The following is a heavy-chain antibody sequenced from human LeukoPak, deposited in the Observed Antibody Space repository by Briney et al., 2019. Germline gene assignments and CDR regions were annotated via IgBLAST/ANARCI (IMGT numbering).Heavy chain of an antibody. Sequence: PSETLSLTCTVSGGSISSYYRSWIRQPPGKGLEWIGYIYYSGSTNYNPSLKSRVTISVDTSKNQFSLKLSSVTAADTAVYYCARHALYGDYYYYGMDVWGQGTTVTVSS. V-gene: IGHV4-59*08. D-gene: IGHD4-17*01. CDR2: IYYSGST. CDR3: ARHALYGDYYYYGMDV. J-gene: IGHJ6*02. CDR1: GGSISSYY.